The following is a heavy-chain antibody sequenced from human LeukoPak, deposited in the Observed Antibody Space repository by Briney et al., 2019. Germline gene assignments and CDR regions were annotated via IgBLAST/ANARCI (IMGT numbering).Heavy chain of an antibody. D-gene: IGHD3-10*01. J-gene: IGHJ5*02. CDR3: ARGITMVRGVIPRPNWFDP. CDR2: INHSGST. V-gene: IGHV4-34*01. Sequence: PSETLSLTCAVYGGSFSGYYWSWIRQPPGKGLEWIGEINHSGSTNYNPSLKSRVTISVDTSKNQFSLKLSSVTAADTAVYYCARGITMVRGVIPRPNWFDPWGQGTLVTVSS. CDR1: GGSFSGYY.